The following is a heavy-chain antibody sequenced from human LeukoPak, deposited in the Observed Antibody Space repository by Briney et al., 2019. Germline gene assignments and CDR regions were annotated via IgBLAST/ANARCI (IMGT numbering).Heavy chain of an antibody. J-gene: IGHJ3*02. CDR3: AKEGGSYYAVGAFDI. Sequence: GGSLRLSCAASGFTFSSYGMHWVRQAPGKGLEWVAVISYDGSNKYYADSVKGRFTIPRDNSKNTLYLQMNSLRAEDTAVYYCAKEGGSYYAVGAFDIWGQGTMVTVSS. CDR1: GFTFSSYG. CDR2: ISYDGSNK. D-gene: IGHD1-26*01. V-gene: IGHV3-30*18.